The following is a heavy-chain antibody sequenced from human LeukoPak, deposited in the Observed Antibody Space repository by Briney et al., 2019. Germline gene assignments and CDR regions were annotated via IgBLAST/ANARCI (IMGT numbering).Heavy chain of an antibody. Sequence: ASVKVSCKASGYTLTSYYMHWVRQAPGQGLEWMGIINPSDGSTSYAQKFQGRVTMTRDTSTSTVYMELSSLRSEDTAVYYCARDLYCSSTSCPYYYGSGSYWGQGTLVTVSS. CDR2: INPSDGST. D-gene: IGHD3-10*01. J-gene: IGHJ4*02. CDR3: ARDLYCSSTSCPYYYGSGSY. CDR1: GYTLTSYY. V-gene: IGHV1-46*01.